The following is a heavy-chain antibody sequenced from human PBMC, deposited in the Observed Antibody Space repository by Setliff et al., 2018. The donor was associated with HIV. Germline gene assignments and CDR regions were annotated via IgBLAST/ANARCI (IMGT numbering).Heavy chain of an antibody. Sequence: LRLSCAASGFTFSAHGMHWVRQAPGKGLEWVAFINYDESSEYYVDSVKGRVTISRDNSKNTVDLQMNSLRAEDTAVYYCAKDGDYSNWDYDAFDIWGQGTMVTVSS. CDR3: AKDGDYSNWDYDAFDI. CDR2: INYDESSE. V-gene: IGHV3-30*02. J-gene: IGHJ3*02. D-gene: IGHD1-7*01. CDR1: GFTFSAHG.